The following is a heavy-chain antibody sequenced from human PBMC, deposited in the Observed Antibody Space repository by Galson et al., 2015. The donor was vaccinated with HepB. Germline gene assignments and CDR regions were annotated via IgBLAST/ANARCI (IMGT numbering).Heavy chain of an antibody. D-gene: IGHD3-10*01. Sequence: SLRLSCAASGFTFSSYAMSWVRQAPGKGLEWVSAISGSGGSTYYADSVKGRFTISRDNSKNTLYLQMNSLRAEDTAVYYSAKNPYGSGSYLWGQGTLVTVSS. CDR1: GFTFSSYA. CDR3: AKNPYGSGSYL. J-gene: IGHJ4*02. CDR2: ISGSGGST. V-gene: IGHV3-23*01.